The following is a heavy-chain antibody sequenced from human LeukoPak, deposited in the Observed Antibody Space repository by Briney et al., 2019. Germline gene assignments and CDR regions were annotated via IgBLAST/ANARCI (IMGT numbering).Heavy chain of an antibody. J-gene: IGHJ4*02. Sequence: SKTLSLTCAVSGGSISSGGYSWSWIRQPPGKGLEWIGYIYHSGSTYYNPSLKSRVTISVDRSKNQFSLKLSSVTAADTAVYYCARVSYYDFWSGRWGQGTLVTVSS. D-gene: IGHD3-3*01. V-gene: IGHV4-30-2*02. CDR1: GGSISSGGYS. CDR2: IYHSGST. CDR3: ARVSYYDFWSGR.